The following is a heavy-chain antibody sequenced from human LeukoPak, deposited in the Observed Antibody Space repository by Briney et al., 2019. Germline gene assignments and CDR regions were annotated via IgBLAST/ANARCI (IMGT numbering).Heavy chain of an antibody. V-gene: IGHV1-46*01. CDR3: ARYMIREATYYFDY. D-gene: IGHD3-16*01. Sequence: ASVKVSCKASGYTFTRYYIHWVRQAPGQGLEWMGVINPNGDSTSYAQKFQGRVTMTRDTSTSTVYMELSSLRSEDTAVHYCARYMIREATYYFDYWGQGTLVTVSS. J-gene: IGHJ4*02. CDR1: GYTFTRYY. CDR2: INPNGDST.